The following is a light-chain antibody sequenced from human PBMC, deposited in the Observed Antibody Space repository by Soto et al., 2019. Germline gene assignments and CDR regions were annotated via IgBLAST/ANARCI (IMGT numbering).Light chain of an antibody. J-gene: IGKJ2*01. CDR2: DAS. Sequence: DIQMTQSPSTLSASVGDRVTITCRASQSISSWLAWYQQKPGKAPKLLIYDASSLESGVTSRFSGSGSGTEFTLTISSLQPDDFATYYCQQYNSYLYTFGQGTKLEIK. V-gene: IGKV1-5*01. CDR3: QQYNSYLYT. CDR1: QSISSW.